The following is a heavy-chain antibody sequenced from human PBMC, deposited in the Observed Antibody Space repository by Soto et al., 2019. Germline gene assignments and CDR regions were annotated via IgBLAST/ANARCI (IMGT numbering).Heavy chain of an antibody. D-gene: IGHD1-1*01. CDR3: AGRTVHYYYYGMDV. CDR1: GYSFTSYW. V-gene: IGHV5-10-1*01. Sequence: PGESLKISCKGSGYSFTSYWISWVRQMPGKGLEWMGRIDPSDSYTNYSPSFQGHVTISADKSISTAYLQWSSLKASDTAMYYCAGRTVHYYYYGMDVWGQGTTVTVSS. J-gene: IGHJ6*02. CDR2: IDPSDSYT.